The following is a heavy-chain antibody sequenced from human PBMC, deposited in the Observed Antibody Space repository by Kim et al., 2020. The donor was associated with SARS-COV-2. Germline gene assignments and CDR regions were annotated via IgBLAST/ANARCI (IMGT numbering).Heavy chain of an antibody. Sequence: GGSLRLSCAASGFTFSDYYMSWIRQAPGKGLEWVSYISSSGSTIYYADSVKGRFTISRDNAKNSLYLQMNSLRAEDTAVYYCANVPRFRYYYYGMDVWCQGTTVTVSS. CDR3: ANVPRFRYYYYGMDV. CDR2: ISSSGSTI. J-gene: IGHJ6*02. D-gene: IGHD3-16*01. V-gene: IGHV3-11*01. CDR1: GFTFSDYY.